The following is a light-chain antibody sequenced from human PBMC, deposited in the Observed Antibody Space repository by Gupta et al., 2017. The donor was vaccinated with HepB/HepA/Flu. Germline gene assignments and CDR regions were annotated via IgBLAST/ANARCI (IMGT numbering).Light chain of an antibody. CDR2: YDD. V-gene: IGLV1-36*01. Sequence: QSVLTQPPSVSEAPRQRVTIPCSGSRSNIGDNTVNWYQQLPGKAPKLLIYYDDLLPSGVSDRFSGSKSGTSASLAISGLQSEDEADYYCAAWDDSLNVLVFGGGTKLTVL. J-gene: IGLJ3*02. CDR3: AAWDDSLNVLV. CDR1: RSNIGDNT.